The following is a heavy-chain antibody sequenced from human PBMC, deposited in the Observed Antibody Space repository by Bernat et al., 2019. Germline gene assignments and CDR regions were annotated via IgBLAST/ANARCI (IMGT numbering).Heavy chain of an antibody. J-gene: IGHJ4*02. CDR1: GYTFTSYA. CDR2: INAGNGNT. CDR3: ARDSVSHPYYFDY. V-gene: IGHV1-3*01. D-gene: IGHD3-10*01. Sequence: QVQLVQSGAEVKKPGASVKVSCKASGYTFTSYAMHWVRQAPGQRLEWMGWINAGNGNTKYSQKFQGRVTITRDTSASTAYMELSSLRSEDTAVYYCARDSVSHPYYFDYWGQGTLVTVSS.